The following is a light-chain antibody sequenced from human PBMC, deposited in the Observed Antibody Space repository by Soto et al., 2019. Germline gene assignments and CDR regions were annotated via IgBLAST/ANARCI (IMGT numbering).Light chain of an antibody. V-gene: IGKV1-5*01. CDR3: QHYNTYSPGT. CDR2: DAS. J-gene: IGKJ1*01. Sequence: DIQMTQTPATLSAFAGDRVTVTCRASQSVSSWVAWYQEKPGRGPKLLIYDASTWQSGVPSRFIGSGSGTEFTLTITSLQPDDVVTYYCQHYNTYSPGTFGQGTRVEVK. CDR1: QSVSSW.